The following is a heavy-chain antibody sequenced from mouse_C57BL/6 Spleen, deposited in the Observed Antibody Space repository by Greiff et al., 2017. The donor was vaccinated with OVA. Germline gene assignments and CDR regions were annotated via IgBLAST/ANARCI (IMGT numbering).Heavy chain of an antibody. CDR2: IRNKANGYTT. CDR1: GFTFTDYY. J-gene: IGHJ2*01. Sequence: EVNVVESGGGLVQPGGSLSLSCAASGFTFTDYYMSWVRQPPGKALEWLGFIRNKANGYTTEYSASVKGRFTISRDNSQSILYLQMNALRAEDSATYYCARDYYGSNPFDYWGQGTTLTVSS. CDR3: ARDYYGSNPFDY. V-gene: IGHV7-3*01. D-gene: IGHD1-1*01.